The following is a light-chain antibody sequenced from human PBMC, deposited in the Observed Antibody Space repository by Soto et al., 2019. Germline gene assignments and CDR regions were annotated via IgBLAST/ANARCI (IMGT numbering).Light chain of an antibody. CDR1: SSNIGNNY. CDR2: DSD. V-gene: IGLV1-51*01. Sequence: QSVLPQPPSVSASPGQKVTISCSGGSSNIGNNYVSWYQHLPGTAPKLLIFDSDERPSGIPDRFSGSKSGTSATLGITGLQTGDEADYYCGTWDSSLSVYVFGTGTKVTAL. J-gene: IGLJ1*01. CDR3: GTWDSSLSVYV.